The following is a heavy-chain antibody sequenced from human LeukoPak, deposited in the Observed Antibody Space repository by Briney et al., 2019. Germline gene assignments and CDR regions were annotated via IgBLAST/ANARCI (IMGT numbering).Heavy chain of an antibody. CDR1: GYTFTSYG. J-gene: IGHJ6*02. CDR2: ISAYNGNT. D-gene: IGHD3-9*01. V-gene: IGHV1-18*01. Sequence: ASVKVSCKASGYTFTSYGISWVRQAPGQGGEWMGWISAYNGNTNYPQKLQGRVTMTTGTSPSTPYMGLRSLSSDDTAVYYCAREGLDYDLLTGYYGSTRYYYGMDVWGQGPTVTVSS. CDR3: AREGLDYDLLTGYYGSTRYYYGMDV.